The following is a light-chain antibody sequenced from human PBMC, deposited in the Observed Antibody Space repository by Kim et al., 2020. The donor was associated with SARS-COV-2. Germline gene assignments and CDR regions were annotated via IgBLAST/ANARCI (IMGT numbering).Light chain of an antibody. V-gene: IGKV2-28*01. CDR3: MQGLQVPLT. J-gene: IGKJ4*01. CDR1: QSLLHTNGYTY. Sequence: PASISRRSSQSLLHTNGYTYVDWYLQKPGQSPQLLIYLVSNRASGVPDRFSGSGSGTYFTLQISRVEAEDVGVYYCMQGLQVPLTFGGGTKVDIK. CDR2: LVS.